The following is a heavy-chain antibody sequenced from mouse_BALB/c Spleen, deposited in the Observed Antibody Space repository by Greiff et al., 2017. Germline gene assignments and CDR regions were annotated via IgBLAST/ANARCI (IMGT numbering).Heavy chain of an antibody. CDR3: ARGYEGLDY. J-gene: IGHJ2*01. Sequence: EVQVVESGGGLVKPGGSLKLSCAASGFTFSSYAMSWVRQTPEKRLEWVASISSGGSTYYPDSVKGRFTISRDNARNILYLQMSSLRSEDTAMYYCARGYEGLDYWGQGTTLTVSS. D-gene: IGHD2-3*01. V-gene: IGHV5-6-5*01. CDR2: ISSGGST. CDR1: GFTFSSYA.